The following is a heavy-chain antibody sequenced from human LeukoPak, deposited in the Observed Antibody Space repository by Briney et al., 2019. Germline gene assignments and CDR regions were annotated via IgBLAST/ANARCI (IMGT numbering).Heavy chain of an antibody. V-gene: IGHV1-2*02. CDR2: INPDSGGT. D-gene: IGHD2-2*01. CDR3: ARDHCTSINCYEYKYYGMDV. Sequence: GASVTVSCKASGYSFTGYYLQWVRQAPGQGLEWMGWINPDSGGTNSAQKFQGRVTMTRDTSISTAYMELSSLRSDDTAVYYCARDHCTSINCYEYKYYGMDVWGQGTTVTVSS. J-gene: IGHJ6*02. CDR1: GYSFTGYY.